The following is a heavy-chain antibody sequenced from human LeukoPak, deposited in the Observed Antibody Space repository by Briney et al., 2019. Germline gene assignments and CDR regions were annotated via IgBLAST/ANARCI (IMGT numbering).Heavy chain of an antibody. J-gene: IGHJ4*02. V-gene: IGHV3-7*01. CDR3: ATDLGSSRPNF. Sequence: GGSLRLSCAASGFTFSTYAMSWVRQAPGKGLEWVANIKQDGSEKYYVDSAKGRFTISRDNAKNSLYLQMNSLRAEDTAVYYCATDLGSSRPNFWGQGILVTVSS. CDR1: GFTFSTYA. CDR2: IKQDGSEK. D-gene: IGHD6-13*01.